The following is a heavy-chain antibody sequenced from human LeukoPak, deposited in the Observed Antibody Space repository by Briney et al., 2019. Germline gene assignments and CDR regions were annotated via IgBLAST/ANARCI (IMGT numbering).Heavy chain of an antibody. CDR2: ISYDGSNK. Sequence: AGGSLRLSCAASGFTFSSYAMHWVRQAPGKGLEWVAVISYDGSNKYYADSVKGRFTISRDNSKNTLYLQMNSLRAEDTAVYYCARDSSGPLHAWGQGTLVTVSS. D-gene: IGHD6-19*01. CDR3: ARDSSGPLHA. V-gene: IGHV3-30*04. CDR1: GFTFSSYA. J-gene: IGHJ5*02.